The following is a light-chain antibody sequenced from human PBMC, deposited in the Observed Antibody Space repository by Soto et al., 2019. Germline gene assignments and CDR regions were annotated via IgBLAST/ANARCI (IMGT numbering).Light chain of an antibody. J-gene: IGLJ2*01. Sequence: QSALTQPRSVSGSPGQSVTISCTGTSSDVGGYNYVSWYQQHPGKAPKLMIYDVSKRPSGVPDRFSGSKSGNTASLPISGLHSEDEADYYCCSYAGSYTLLFGGGTKLTVL. V-gene: IGLV2-11*01. CDR1: SSDVGGYNY. CDR2: DVS. CDR3: CSYAGSYTLL.